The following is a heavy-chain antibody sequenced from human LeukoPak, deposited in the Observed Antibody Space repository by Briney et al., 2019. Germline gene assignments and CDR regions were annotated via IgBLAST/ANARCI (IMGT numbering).Heavy chain of an antibody. CDR2: IYYSGST. D-gene: IGHD3-22*01. CDR3: ARRDSPFDL. V-gene: IGHV4-59*01. J-gene: IGHJ2*01. Sequence: ETLSLTCTVSGGSISSYYWSWIRQPPGKGLEWIGYIYYSGSTNYNPSLKSRVTISVDTSKKQFSLKVRSVTAADTAVYYCARRDSPFDLWGRGTLVTVS. CDR1: GGSISSYY.